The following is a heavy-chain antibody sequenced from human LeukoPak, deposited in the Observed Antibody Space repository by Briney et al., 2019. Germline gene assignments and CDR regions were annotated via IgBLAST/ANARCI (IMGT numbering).Heavy chain of an antibody. J-gene: IGHJ4*02. CDR3: TRDFLHGGV. D-gene: IGHD3-10*01. CDR1: GFSFSSTW. Sequence: GGSLRLSCAASGFSFSSTWMHWVRHAPGKGLVWVSRISPDGSDTRYAESVKGRFTISRDNVKNTLYLQMNSLRAEDTAVYFCTRDFLHGGVWGQGTLVTVSS. V-gene: IGHV3-74*01. CDR2: ISPDGSDT.